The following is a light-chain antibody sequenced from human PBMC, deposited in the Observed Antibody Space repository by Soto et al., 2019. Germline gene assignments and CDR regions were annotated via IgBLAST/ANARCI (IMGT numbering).Light chain of an antibody. Sequence: DIQMTPSPSSLSASVGDRVTITCQASPDISHYLNWYQQKPGKAPKLLIYDASNLETGVPSRFSGSGSGTDFTFTISSLQPEDIATYYCQQYDNLPFTFGPGTKVDIK. CDR1: PDISHY. CDR2: DAS. CDR3: QQYDNLPFT. V-gene: IGKV1-33*01. J-gene: IGKJ3*01.